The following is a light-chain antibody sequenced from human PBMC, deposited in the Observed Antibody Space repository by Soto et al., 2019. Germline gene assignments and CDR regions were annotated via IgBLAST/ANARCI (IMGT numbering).Light chain of an antibody. V-gene: IGKV3-11*01. CDR3: QQRSNWPPVIT. J-gene: IGKJ5*01. CDR2: DAS. CDR1: QSFSSY. Sequence: EIVLTQSPATLSLSPGERDTISCRASQSFSSYLAWYQQKPGQAPRLLIYDASKRATGIPARFSGRGSGTDFTLTISSLEPEDLAVYYCQQRSNWPPVITFGQGTRLEIK.